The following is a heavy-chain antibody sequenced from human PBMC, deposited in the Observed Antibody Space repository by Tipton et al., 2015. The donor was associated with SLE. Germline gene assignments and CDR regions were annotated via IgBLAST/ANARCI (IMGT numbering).Heavy chain of an antibody. CDR2: INPDSGVT. V-gene: IGHV1-2*02. D-gene: IGHD2-8*01. CDR3: ARVSNGLDFDY. J-gene: IGHJ4*02. CDR1: GYTFTGYY. Sequence: QSEAEVKKPGASVKVSCKASGYTFTGYYMHWVRQAPGQGLEWMGWINPDSGVTNYAQKFQGRVTMTRDTSISTVYMELRRLRSDDTAVYYCARVSNGLDFDYWGQGTLVTVSS.